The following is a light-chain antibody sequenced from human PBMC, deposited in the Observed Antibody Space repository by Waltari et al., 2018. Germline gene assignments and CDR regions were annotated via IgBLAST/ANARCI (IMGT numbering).Light chain of an antibody. CDR3: QAWDSSTVV. J-gene: IGLJ2*01. V-gene: IGLV3-1*01. CDR2: QDT. Sequence: SYELTQPPSVSVSPGQTASITCSGDKLGDKYASWYPQKPGRSPVLVIYQDTKRPSGIPERFSGSNSGNTATLTISGTQSMDEADYYCQAWDSSTVVFGGGTKLTVL. CDR1: KLGDKY.